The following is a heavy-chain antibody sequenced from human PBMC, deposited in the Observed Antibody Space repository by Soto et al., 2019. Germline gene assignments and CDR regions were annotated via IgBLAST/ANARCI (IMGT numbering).Heavy chain of an antibody. J-gene: IGHJ4*02. CDR1: GGSVSSGSYY. D-gene: IGHD1-26*01. CDR2: IYYSGST. V-gene: IGHV4-61*01. Sequence: PSETLSLTCTVSGGSVSSGSYYWSWIRQPPGKGLEWIGYIYYSGSTNYNPSLKSRVTLSVDTSKNQFSLKLSSVTAADTAVYYCARVFIVGATVGFDYWGQGTLVTVSS. CDR3: ARVFIVGATVGFDY.